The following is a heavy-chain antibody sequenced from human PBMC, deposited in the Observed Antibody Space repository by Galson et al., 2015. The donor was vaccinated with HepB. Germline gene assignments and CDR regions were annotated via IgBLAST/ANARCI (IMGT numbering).Heavy chain of an antibody. CDR3: ARDVIRVRRRLSCGLFDP. J-gene: IGHJ5*02. D-gene: IGHD4/OR15-4a*01. CDR2: ISSSGNYI. CDR1: GFTFSHYS. V-gene: IGHV3-21*01. Sequence: SLRLSCAASGFTFSHYSMNWVRQAPGKGLEWVSSISSSGNYISYADSVKGRFTISRDNAKNSLYLQMDSLRVEDTAVYYCARDVIRVRRRLSCGLFDPWGQGTQVTVSS.